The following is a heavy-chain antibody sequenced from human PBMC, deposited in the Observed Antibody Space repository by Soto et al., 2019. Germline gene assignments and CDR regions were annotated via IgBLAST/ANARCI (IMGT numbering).Heavy chain of an antibody. J-gene: IGHJ4*02. CDR3: ARARPYGSGSYHYFAY. CDR2: ISPSGGST. V-gene: IGHV1-46*01. Sequence: ASVKVSCKTSGYTFTSYYIHWVRQAPGQGLEWMGIISPSGGSTSYAQRFQGRVTLTIDTSTSTVYMELSSLRSEDTAIYYCARARPYGSGSYHYFAYWGLGTLVPVSS. CDR1: GYTFTSYY. D-gene: IGHD3-10*01.